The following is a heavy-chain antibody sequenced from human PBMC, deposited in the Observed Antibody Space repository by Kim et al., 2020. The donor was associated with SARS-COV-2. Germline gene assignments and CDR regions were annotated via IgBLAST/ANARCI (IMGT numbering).Heavy chain of an antibody. CDR2: ISWNSGSI. CDR1: GFTFDDYA. Sequence: GGSLRLSCAASGFTFDDYAMHWVRQAPGKGLEWVSGISWNSGSIGYADSVKGRFTISRDNAKNSLYLQMNSLRAEDTALYYCAKDQRVTGYSSSWYGIDYWGQGTLVTVSS. CDR3: AKDQRVTGYSSSWYGIDY. V-gene: IGHV3-9*01. J-gene: IGHJ4*02. D-gene: IGHD6-13*01.